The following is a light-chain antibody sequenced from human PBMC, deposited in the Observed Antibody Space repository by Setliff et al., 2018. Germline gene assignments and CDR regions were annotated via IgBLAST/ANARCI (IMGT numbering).Light chain of an antibody. CDR2: EVS. Sequence: SALAQPAAVSGSPGQSITISCTGTSSDIGGYNYVSWYQQHPGKAPKLMIYEVSKRPSGVSDRFSGSKSANTASLTISGLQAEDEADYYCLSYTTKTTHALFGGGTKVTVL. V-gene: IGLV2-14*03. CDR3: LSYTTKTTHAL. J-gene: IGLJ2*01. CDR1: SSDIGGYNY.